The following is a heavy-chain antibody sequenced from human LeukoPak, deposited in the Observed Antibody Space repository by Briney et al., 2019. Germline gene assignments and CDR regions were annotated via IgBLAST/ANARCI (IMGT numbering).Heavy chain of an antibody. J-gene: IGHJ4*02. CDR3: AKVNWPDYSSGNS. CDR2: INNNGHRT. CDR1: GFTFSSYD. V-gene: IGHV3-23*01. Sequence: RGSLRLSCAASGFTFSSYDVNRVRQAPGKGLEWVSGINNNGHRTDYADPVRGRFTISRDNSKNTLYLQMNSLRAEDTAVYYCAKVNWPDYSSGNSWGQGTLVTVSS. D-gene: IGHD6-19*01.